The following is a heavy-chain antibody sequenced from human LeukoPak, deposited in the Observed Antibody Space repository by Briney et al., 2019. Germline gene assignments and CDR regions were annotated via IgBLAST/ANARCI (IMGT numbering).Heavy chain of an antibody. CDR3: ASSYYDILTGYVY. V-gene: IGHV6-1*01. D-gene: IGHD3-9*01. J-gene: IGHJ4*02. CDR2: TYYRSKWYN. Sequence: SQTLSLTCAISGDSVSSNSAAWNWIRQSPSRGLEWLGRTYYRSKWYNDYVVSVKSRITINPDTSKNQFSLQLNSVTPEDTAVYYCASSYYDILTGYVYWGQGTLVTVSS. CDR1: GDSVSSNSAA.